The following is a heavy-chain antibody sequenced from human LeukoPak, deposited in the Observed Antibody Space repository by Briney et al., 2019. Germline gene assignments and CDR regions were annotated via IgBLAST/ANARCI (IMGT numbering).Heavy chain of an antibody. CDR1: GYTFTSYY. J-gene: IGHJ3*02. Sequence: ASVKVPCKASGYTFTSYYMHWVRQAPGQGLEWMGIINPSGGSTSYAQKFQGRVTMTRDTSTSTVYMELSSLRSEDTAVYYCAGIGVGATTRGAFDIWGQGTMVTVSS. CDR3: AGIGVGATTRGAFDI. D-gene: IGHD1-26*01. V-gene: IGHV1-46*01. CDR2: INPSGGST.